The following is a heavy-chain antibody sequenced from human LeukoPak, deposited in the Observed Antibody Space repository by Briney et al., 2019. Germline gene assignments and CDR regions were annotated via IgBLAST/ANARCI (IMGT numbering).Heavy chain of an antibody. D-gene: IGHD3-10*01. Sequence: ASVKVSCKASGYTFTGFHMHRVRQAPGQGLEWMGWINPNSGGTNYAQKFQGRVTMTRDTSISTAYMELSRLRSDDTAVYYCAREGSGSLPHLDHWGQGTLVTVSS. J-gene: IGHJ4*02. CDR2: INPNSGGT. V-gene: IGHV1-2*02. CDR1: GYTFTGFH. CDR3: AREGSGSLPHLDH.